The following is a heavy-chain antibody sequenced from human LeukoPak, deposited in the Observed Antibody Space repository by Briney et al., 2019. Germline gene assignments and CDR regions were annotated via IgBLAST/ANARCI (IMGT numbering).Heavy chain of an antibody. CDR2: IYYPEST. Sequence: SETLSLTCKVSGGSIGSSGVYWGWIRQPPGKGLEWIGSIYYPESTHYNPSLESRVTISVDTSKYQVSLTLSSVTATDTAVYYRVRHVSSGWDYYNGLDVWGQGTTVTVSS. CDR3: VRHVSSGWDYYNGLDV. D-gene: IGHD6-19*01. CDR1: GGSIGSSGVY. J-gene: IGHJ6*02. V-gene: IGHV4-39*01.